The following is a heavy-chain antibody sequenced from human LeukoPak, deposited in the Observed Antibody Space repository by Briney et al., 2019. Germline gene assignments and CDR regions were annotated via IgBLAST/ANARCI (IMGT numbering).Heavy chain of an antibody. CDR2: INHSGST. V-gene: IGHV4-34*01. CDR3: ARDQYLGASIFNWFDS. J-gene: IGHJ5*01. D-gene: IGHD4-4*01. CDR1: GGSFSGYY. Sequence: PSETLSLTCAVYGGSFSGYYWSWIRQPPGKGLEWIGEINHSGSTNYNPSLKSRVTISVDTSKNQFSLKLSSVTAADTAVYYCARDQYLGASIFNWFDSWGQGTLVTVSS.